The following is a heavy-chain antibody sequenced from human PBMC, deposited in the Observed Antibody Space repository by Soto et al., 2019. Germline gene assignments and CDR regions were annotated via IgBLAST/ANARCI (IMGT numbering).Heavy chain of an antibody. CDR3: ATSGWYPHSGHFDY. Sequence: QVQLVQSGAEVKKPGSSVKVSCKASGGTFSSYAISWVRQAPGQGLEWMGGIIPIFGTANYAQKFQGRVTITADESTSIAYMELSSLRSEDTAVYYCATSGWYPHSGHFDYWGQGTLVTVSS. CDR1: GGTFSSYA. J-gene: IGHJ4*02. D-gene: IGHD6-19*01. CDR2: IIPIFGTA. V-gene: IGHV1-69*01.